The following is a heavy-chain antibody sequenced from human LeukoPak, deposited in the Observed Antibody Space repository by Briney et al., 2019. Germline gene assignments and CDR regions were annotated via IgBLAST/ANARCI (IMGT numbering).Heavy chain of an antibody. Sequence: GRSLRLSCAASGFTFSSYAMHWVRQTPGKGLEWVAVISYDGSNKYYADSVKGRFTISRDNSENTLYLQMNSLRAEDTAVYYCARDRVGISGYYYYGMDVWGKGTTVTVSS. CDR2: ISYDGSNK. D-gene: IGHD3-16*01. J-gene: IGHJ6*04. CDR3: ARDRVGISGYYYYGMDV. V-gene: IGHV3-30*04. CDR1: GFTFSSYA.